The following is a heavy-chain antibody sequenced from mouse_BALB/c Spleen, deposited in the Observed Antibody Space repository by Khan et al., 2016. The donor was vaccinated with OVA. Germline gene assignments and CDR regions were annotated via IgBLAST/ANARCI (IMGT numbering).Heavy chain of an antibody. J-gene: IGHJ3*01. V-gene: IGHV1S135*01. CDR1: GYSFTSYY. D-gene: IGHD3-3*01. Sequence: VQLQQSGPELMRPGSSVNISCKASGYSFTSYYIHWVKQSHGKSLEWIGYIDPFNGGTDYNQKFKGKATLTVDKSSNNAYMHLSSLTSEDSAVYCCGRGTFDYRGQGTRVTV. CDR2: IDPFNGGT. CDR3: GRGTFDY.